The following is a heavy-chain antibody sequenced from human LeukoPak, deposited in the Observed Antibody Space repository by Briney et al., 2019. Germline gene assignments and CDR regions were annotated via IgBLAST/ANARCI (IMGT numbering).Heavy chain of an antibody. CDR3: ARLGFCPSGICYPFAFDI. CDR1: GYTFTDYY. J-gene: IGHJ3*02. V-gene: IGHV1-2*02. D-gene: IGHD2-8*01. CDR2: INPNSGGT. Sequence: ASVTVSCKASGYTFTDYYIHWVRQAPGRGLEWMGWINPNSGGTNYAQRFQGRVTMTRDTSVSTAHMELSRLRTDDTAVYYCARLGFCPSGICYPFAFDIWGQGTMVIVS.